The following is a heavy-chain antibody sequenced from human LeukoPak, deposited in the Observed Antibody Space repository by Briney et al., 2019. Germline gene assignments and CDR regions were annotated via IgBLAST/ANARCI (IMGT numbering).Heavy chain of an antibody. CDR1: GFTFSSYW. V-gene: IGHV3-7*01. Sequence: GGSLRLSCAASGFTFSSYWMSWVRQAPGKGLEGVGSIKQDGSEKYYVGSVKGRCTISRDNVKNTLYLQMNSLRAEDTAVYYCARDSRRSFDYWGQGTLVTVSS. CDR2: IKQDGSEK. J-gene: IGHJ4*02. CDR3: ARDSRRSFDY.